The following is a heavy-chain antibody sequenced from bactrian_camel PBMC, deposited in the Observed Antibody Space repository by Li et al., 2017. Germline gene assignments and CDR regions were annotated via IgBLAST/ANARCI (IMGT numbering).Heavy chain of an antibody. D-gene: IGHD3*01. V-gene: IGHV3S10*01. Sequence: VQLVESGGGSVQAGGSLRLSCAASGFTFSDYDMNWVRQAPGKGPQWVGAIHSNGRPVYADAVKDRFTISKDNAKKTLYLQMNSLKPEDTAMYYCAIHSAVYCSGSSSVAAVAYWGQGTQVTVS. J-gene: IGHJ4*01. CDR2: IHSNGRP. CDR3: AIHSAVYCSGSSSVAAVAY. CDR1: GFTFSDYD.